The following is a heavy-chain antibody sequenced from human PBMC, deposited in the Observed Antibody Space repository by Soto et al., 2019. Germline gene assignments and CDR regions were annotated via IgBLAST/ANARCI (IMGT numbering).Heavy chain of an antibody. Sequence: QVQLVQSGAEVKKPGASVKVSCKTSGYTFTTYGVSWVRQAPGQGLEWMGWIGAYNGNTNYAQKLQGRVTMTTDTSTSTAYMELRGLRSDDTAVYYCARDRYYYGSGSYYISWFDPWGQGTLVTVSS. CDR3: ARDRYYYGSGSYYISWFDP. CDR2: IGAYNGNT. J-gene: IGHJ5*02. V-gene: IGHV1-18*04. CDR1: GYTFTTYG. D-gene: IGHD3-10*01.